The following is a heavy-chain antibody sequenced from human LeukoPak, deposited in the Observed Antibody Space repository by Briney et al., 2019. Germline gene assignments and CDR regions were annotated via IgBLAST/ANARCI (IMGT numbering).Heavy chain of an antibody. CDR2: ISGSGGST. V-gene: IGHV3-23*01. CDR1: GFTFSSYA. CDR3: AKDLDIVAASGHYYGMDV. D-gene: IGHD5-12*01. Sequence: GGSLRLSCAASGFTFSSYAMSWVRQAPGKGLEWVSGISGSGGSTYYADSVKGRFTISRDNSKNTLYLQMNSLRPEDTAVYYCAKDLDIVAASGHYYGMDVWGQGTTVTVSS. J-gene: IGHJ6*02.